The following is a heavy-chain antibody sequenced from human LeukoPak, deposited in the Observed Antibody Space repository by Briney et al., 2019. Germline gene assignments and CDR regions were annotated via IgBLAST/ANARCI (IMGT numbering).Heavy chain of an antibody. CDR3: ARDRSWRRGYSGYDTNFDY. J-gene: IGHJ4*02. V-gene: IGHV3-7*01. Sequence: GGSLRLPCAASGFTFSSYWMSWVRQAPGRGLEWVANIKRDGSEKYYVDSVKGRFTISRDDAKNSLYLQMNSLRAEDTAVYYCARDRSWRRGYSGYDTNFDYWGQGTLVTVSS. CDR1: GFTFSSYW. CDR2: IKRDGSEK. D-gene: IGHD5-12*01.